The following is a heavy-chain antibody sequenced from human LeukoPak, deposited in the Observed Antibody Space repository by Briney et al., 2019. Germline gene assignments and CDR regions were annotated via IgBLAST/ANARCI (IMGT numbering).Heavy chain of an antibody. CDR2: ISSSSSYI. D-gene: IGHD2-2*01. V-gene: IGHV3-21*01. CDR1: GFTFSSYS. Sequence: GGSLTLSCPASGFTFSSYSMNWVRQAPGKGLEAVSSISSSSSYIYYADSVKGRFTISRDNAKNSLYLQMNSLRAEDTAVYYCARGYCSSTSCSYYFDYWGQGTLVTVSS. J-gene: IGHJ4*02. CDR3: ARGYCSSTSCSYYFDY.